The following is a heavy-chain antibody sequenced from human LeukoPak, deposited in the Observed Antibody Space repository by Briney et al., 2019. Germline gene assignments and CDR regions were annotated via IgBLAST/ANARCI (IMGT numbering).Heavy chain of an antibody. CDR3: ARVSRDGYQLPWLCDY. D-gene: IGHD2-2*01. J-gene: IGHJ4*02. Sequence: TSQTLSLTCTVSGGPISSGDYYWSWIRQPPGKGLEWIGYIYYSGSTYYNPSLKSRVTISVDTSKNQFSLKLSSVTAADTAVYYCARVSRDGYQLPWLCDYWGQGTLVTVSS. V-gene: IGHV4-30-4*08. CDR2: IYYSGST. CDR1: GGPISSGDYY.